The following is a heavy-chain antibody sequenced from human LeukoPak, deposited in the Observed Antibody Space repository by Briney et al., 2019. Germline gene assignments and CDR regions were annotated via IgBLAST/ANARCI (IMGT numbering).Heavy chain of an antibody. CDR2: INEDGSKK. CDR1: GFTFSSYW. D-gene: IGHD6-19*01. J-gene: IGHJ4*02. CDR3: VRDSGWYRVEY. Sequence: GGSLRLSCAASGFTFSSYWMSWVRQAPGKGLEWVANINEDGSKKYYVDSVKGRFTISRDNPKNSLYLRMDSLRAEDTAVYYCVRDSGWYRVEYWGQGTLVTVSS. V-gene: IGHV3-7*01.